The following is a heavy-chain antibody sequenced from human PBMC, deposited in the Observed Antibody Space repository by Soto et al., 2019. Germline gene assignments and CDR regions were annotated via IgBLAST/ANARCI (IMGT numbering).Heavy chain of an antibody. CDR3: AKGDYYYYYMDV. CDR2: ISYDGSNK. Sequence: QVQLVESGGGVVQPGRSLRLSCAASGFTFSSYGMHWVRQAPGKGLEWVAVISYDGSNKYYADSVKGRFTISRDNSKNTLYLQMNSLRAEDTAVYYCAKGDYYYYYMDVWGKGITVTVSS. V-gene: IGHV3-30*18. J-gene: IGHJ6*03. CDR1: GFTFSSYG.